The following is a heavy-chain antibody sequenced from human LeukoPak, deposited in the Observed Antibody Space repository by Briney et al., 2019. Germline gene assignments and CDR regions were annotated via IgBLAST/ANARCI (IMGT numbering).Heavy chain of an antibody. Sequence: SETLSLTCTVSGYSISIAYYWGWIRQSPGKGLEWIGNIYHIGSTYYNPSLKSRVTISVDTSRDHFSLKLSSVTAADTAVYYWARVVVGVNQRYFDYWGQGTLVTVSS. V-gene: IGHV4-38-2*02. CDR3: ARVVVGVNQRYFDY. CDR1: GYSISIAYY. CDR2: IYHIGST. D-gene: IGHD1-26*01. J-gene: IGHJ4*02.